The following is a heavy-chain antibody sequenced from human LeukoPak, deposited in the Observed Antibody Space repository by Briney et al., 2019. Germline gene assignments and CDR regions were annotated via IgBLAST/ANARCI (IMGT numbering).Heavy chain of an antibody. Sequence: GGSLRPSCAASGFTFSSYAMHWVRQAPGKGLEWVAVISYDGSNKYYADSVKGRFTISRDNSKNTLYLQMNSLRAEDTAVYYCAREPTERGYSYGWSDYWGQGTLVTVSS. D-gene: IGHD5-18*01. CDR1: GFTFSSYA. V-gene: IGHV3-30*04. CDR3: AREPTERGYSYGWSDY. J-gene: IGHJ4*02. CDR2: ISYDGSNK.